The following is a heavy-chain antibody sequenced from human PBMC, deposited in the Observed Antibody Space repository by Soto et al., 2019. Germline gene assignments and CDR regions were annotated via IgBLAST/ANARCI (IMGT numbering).Heavy chain of an antibody. CDR1: GGSFSGYY. Sequence: SETLSLTCAVYGGSFSGYYWSWIRQPPGKGLEWIGEINHSGSTNYNPSLKSRVTISVDTSKNQFSLKLSSVTAADTAVYYCARGGLIAAAVIPHYYYSGMAVGGQGTTVTVSS. V-gene: IGHV4-34*01. J-gene: IGHJ6*02. CDR3: ARGGLIAAAVIPHYYYSGMAV. D-gene: IGHD6-13*01. CDR2: INHSGST.